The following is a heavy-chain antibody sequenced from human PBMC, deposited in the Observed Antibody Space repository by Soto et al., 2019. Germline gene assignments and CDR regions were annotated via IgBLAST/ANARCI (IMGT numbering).Heavy chain of an antibody. CDR3: WLRRIHNGYSG. Sequence: QVQLVQSGAEVKKPESSVKVSCKAPGGTFSTYAISWVRQAPGQGLEWMGGIIPMFGTANYAQRFQDRVTITADESTNTVYMELSTAVYFCASGIQLWLRRIHNGYSGWGQGTLVTVSS. J-gene: IGHJ4*02. D-gene: IGHD5-18*01. V-gene: IGHV1-69*12. CDR2: IIPMFGTA. CDR1: GGTFSTYA.